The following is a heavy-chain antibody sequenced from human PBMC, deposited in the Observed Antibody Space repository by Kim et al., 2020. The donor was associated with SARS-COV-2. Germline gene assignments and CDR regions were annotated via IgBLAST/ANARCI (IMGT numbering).Heavy chain of an antibody. CDR3: ARLVAVSEFFWSGYYPYGMDV. D-gene: IGHD3-3*01. J-gene: IGHJ6*02. V-gene: IGHV3-48*03. Sequence: GGSLRLSCAASGFTFSSYEMNWVRQAPGKGLEWVSYISSSGSTIYYADSVKGRFTISRDNAKNSLYLQMNSLRAEDTAVYYCARLVAVSEFFWSGYYPYGMDVWGQGTTVTVSS. CDR2: ISSSGSTI. CDR1: GFTFSSYE.